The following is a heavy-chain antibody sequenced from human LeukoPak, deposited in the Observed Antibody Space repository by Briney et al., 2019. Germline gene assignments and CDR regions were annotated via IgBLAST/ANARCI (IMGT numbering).Heavy chain of an antibody. V-gene: IGHV3-30*02. D-gene: IGHD3-3*01. Sequence: PGGSLRLSCAASGFTFSSYGMHWVRQAPGKGLEWVAFIRYDGSNKYYADSVKGRFTISRDNSKNTLYLQMNSLRAEDTAVYYCAKDYVFGVVIISPNWFDPWGQGTLVTVSS. CDR2: IRYDGSNK. CDR3: AKDYVFGVVIISPNWFDP. CDR1: GFTFSSYG. J-gene: IGHJ5*02.